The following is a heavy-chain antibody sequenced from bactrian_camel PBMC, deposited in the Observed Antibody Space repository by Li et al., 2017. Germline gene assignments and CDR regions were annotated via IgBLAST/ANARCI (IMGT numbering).Heavy chain of an antibody. Sequence: HVQLVESGGGSVQAGGSLRLSCAASGAASSRYSMAWFRQAPGKVREGVAGLASDDYTTYADAVKGRFTISRDSANHTLYLQMNTLKLEDTAMYYCASDSALCTSDGLYVYWGQGTQVTVS. V-gene: IGHV3S53*01. CDR2: LASDDYT. CDR3: ASDSALCTSDGLYVY. J-gene: IGHJ4*01. D-gene: IGHD6*01. CDR1: GAASSRYS.